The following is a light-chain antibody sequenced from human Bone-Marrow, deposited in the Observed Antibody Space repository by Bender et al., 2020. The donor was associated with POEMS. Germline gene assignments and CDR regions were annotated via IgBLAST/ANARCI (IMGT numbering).Light chain of an antibody. CDR3: SSYAVSDFHVL. J-gene: IGLJ2*01. CDR1: SADVGGYNY. Sequence: QSALTQPASVSGSPGQSITISCTGTSADVGGYNYVSWYQQHPGKAPKLMIYDVTSRPSGVSSRFSGSKSGNTASLTISGLRAEDEADYYCSSYAVSDFHVLFGGGTRLSVL. V-gene: IGLV2-14*03. CDR2: DVT.